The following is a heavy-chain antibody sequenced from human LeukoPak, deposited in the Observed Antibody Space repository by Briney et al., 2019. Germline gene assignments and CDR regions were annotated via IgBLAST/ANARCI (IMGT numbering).Heavy chain of an antibody. CDR2: ISYSGDTK. CDR1: EFTFSDYY. CDR3: ARVLMLDDSSGYYYESRDYYGMDV. Sequence: GGSLRLSCAASEFTFSDYYMSWMRQAPGKGLEWVSYISYSGDTKYYADSVKGRFTVSRDNAKNSLYLQMNSLRAEDTAVYYCARVLMLDDSSGYYYESRDYYGMDVWGQGTTVTVSS. D-gene: IGHD3-22*01. J-gene: IGHJ6*02. V-gene: IGHV3-11*04.